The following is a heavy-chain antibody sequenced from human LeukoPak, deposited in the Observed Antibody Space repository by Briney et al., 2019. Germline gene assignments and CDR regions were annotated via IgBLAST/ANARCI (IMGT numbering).Heavy chain of an antibody. J-gene: IGHJ3*02. CDR3: AKVRMITMIAYDAFDI. D-gene: IGHD3-22*01. V-gene: IGHV3-7*01. CDR2: IKQDRSEK. Sequence: QPGGSLRLSCAASGFTFTNYWMSWVRQAPGKGLELVANIKQDRSEKYYVDSVKGRFTISRDNAKNSLYLQMNSLRAEDTAVYYCAKVRMITMIAYDAFDIWGQGTMVTVSS. CDR1: GFTFTNYW.